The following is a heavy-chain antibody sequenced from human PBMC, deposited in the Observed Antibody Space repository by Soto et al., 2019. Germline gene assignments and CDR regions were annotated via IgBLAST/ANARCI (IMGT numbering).Heavy chain of an antibody. D-gene: IGHD3-10*01. CDR3: ALPLTPPYGLGGFDP. CDR2: IIPILGIA. CDR1: GGTFSSYT. V-gene: IGHV1-69*02. Sequence: SVKVSCKASGGTFSSYTISWVRQAPGQGLEWMGRIIPILGIANYAQKFQGRVTITADKSTSTAYMELSSLRSEDTAVYYCALPLTPPYGLGGFDPSGQGTLFTVSS. J-gene: IGHJ5*02.